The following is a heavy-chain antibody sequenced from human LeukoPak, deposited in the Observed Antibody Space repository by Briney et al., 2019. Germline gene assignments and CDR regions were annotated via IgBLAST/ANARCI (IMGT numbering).Heavy chain of an antibody. CDR2: IYYSGST. J-gene: IGHJ3*02. CDR3: ARDYYDSSGYYYGDAFDI. CDR1: GGSISSYY. Sequence: KPSETLPLTCTVSGGSISSYYWSWIRQPPGKGLEWIGYIYYSGSTNYNPSLKSRVTISVDTSKNQLSLKLSSVTAADTAVYYCARDYYDSSGYYYGDAFDIWGQGTMVTVSS. V-gene: IGHV4-59*01. D-gene: IGHD3-22*01.